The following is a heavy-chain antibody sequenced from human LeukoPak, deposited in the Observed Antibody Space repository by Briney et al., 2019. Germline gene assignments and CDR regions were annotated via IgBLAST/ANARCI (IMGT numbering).Heavy chain of an antibody. CDR1: GFTFSSYA. CDR3: AKASSAAGSYYYYYYGMDV. Sequence: GSLRLSCAASGFTFSSYAMRWVRQAPGKGLEWVSAISGSGGSTYYADSVKGRFTISRDNSKNTPYLQMNSLRAEDTAVYYCAKASSAAGSYYYYYYGMDVWGQGTTVTVSS. J-gene: IGHJ6*02. V-gene: IGHV3-23*01. CDR2: ISGSGGST. D-gene: IGHD6-13*01.